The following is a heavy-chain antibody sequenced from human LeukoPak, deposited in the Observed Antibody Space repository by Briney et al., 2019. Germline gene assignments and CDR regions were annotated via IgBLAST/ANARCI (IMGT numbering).Heavy chain of an antibody. J-gene: IGHJ5*02. Sequence: SETLSLTCAVYGGSFSGYYWSWIRQPPGKGLEWIGEINHSGSTNYNPSLKSRVTISVDTSKNQFSLKLSSVTAADTAVYYCAREGPVLVVPRVRGFDPWGQGTLVTVYS. D-gene: IGHD2-15*01. V-gene: IGHV4-34*01. CDR3: AREGPVLVVPRVRGFDP. CDR2: INHSGST. CDR1: GGSFSGYY.